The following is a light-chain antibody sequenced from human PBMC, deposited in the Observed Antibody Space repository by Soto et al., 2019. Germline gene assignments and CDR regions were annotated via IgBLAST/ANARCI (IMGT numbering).Light chain of an antibody. CDR3: CSYAGTYTVF. CDR2: GVS. Sequence: QSALTQPRSVSGSPGQSVTISCTGTSSDVGGYNYVSWYQHHPDTVPKLIIFGVSKRPSGVPDRFSGSKSGNTASLTISGLQAEDEADDFCCSYAGTYTVFFGGGTKLTVL. V-gene: IGLV2-11*01. J-gene: IGLJ2*01. CDR1: SSDVGGYNY.